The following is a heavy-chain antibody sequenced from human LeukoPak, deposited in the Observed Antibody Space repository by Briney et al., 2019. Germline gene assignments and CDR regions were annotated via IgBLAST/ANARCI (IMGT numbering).Heavy chain of an antibody. Sequence: SETLSLTCAVYGGSFSGYYWSWIRQPPGKGLEWIGEINHSGSTNYNPSLKSRVAISVDTSKNQFSLKLSSVTAADTAVYYCARHAPGVYYGSGSYHPLDYWGQGTLVTVSS. D-gene: IGHD3-10*01. J-gene: IGHJ4*02. CDR3: ARHAPGVYYGSGSYHPLDY. CDR1: GGSFSGYY. CDR2: INHSGST. V-gene: IGHV4-34*01.